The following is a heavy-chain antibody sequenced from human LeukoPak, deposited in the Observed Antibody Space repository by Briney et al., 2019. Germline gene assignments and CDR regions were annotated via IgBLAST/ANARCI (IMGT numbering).Heavy chain of an antibody. CDR1: GGTFSSYA. CDR3: ARDYSSSSFVWLGRYYYYGMDV. V-gene: IGHV1-69*13. Sequence: ASVKVSCKASGGTFSSYAISWVRQAPGQGLEWMGGIIPIFGTANYAQKFQGRVTITADESTSTAYMELSSLRSDDTAVYYCARDYSSSSFVWLGRYYYYGMDVWGQGTTVTVSS. D-gene: IGHD6-6*01. J-gene: IGHJ6*02. CDR2: IIPIFGTA.